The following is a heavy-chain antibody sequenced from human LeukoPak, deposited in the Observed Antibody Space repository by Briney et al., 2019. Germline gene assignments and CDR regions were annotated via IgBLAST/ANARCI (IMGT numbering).Heavy chain of an antibody. D-gene: IGHD2-8*01. CDR2: IYYSGST. J-gene: IGHJ4*02. V-gene: IGHV4-59*01. Sequence: ASETLSLTCTVSGGSISSYYWSWIRQPPGKGLEWIGYIYYSGSTNYNPSLKSRVTISVDTSKNQFSLKLSSVTAADTAVYYCAQSREYCTNGVCSPFFDYWGQGTLVTVSS. CDR1: GGSISSYY. CDR3: AQSREYCTNGVCSPFFDY.